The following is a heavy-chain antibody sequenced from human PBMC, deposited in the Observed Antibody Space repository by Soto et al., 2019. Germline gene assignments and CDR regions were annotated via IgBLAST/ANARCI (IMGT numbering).Heavy chain of an antibody. CDR2: IIPIFGTA. J-gene: IGHJ6*02. CDR3: ARAYCSSTSCYPPHYYYYGMDV. D-gene: IGHD2-2*01. CDR1: GGTFSSYA. V-gene: IGHV1-69*01. Sequence: QVQLVQSGAEVKKPGSSVKVSCTASGGTFSSYAISWVRQAPGQGLEWMGGIIPIFGTANYAQKFQGRVTITSAESTSAAYMEPSSLRSEDTAVYYCARAYCSSTSCYPPHYYYYGMDVWGQGTTVTVSS.